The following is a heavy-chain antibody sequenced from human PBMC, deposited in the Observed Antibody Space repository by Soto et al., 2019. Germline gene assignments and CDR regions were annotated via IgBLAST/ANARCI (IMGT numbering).Heavy chain of an antibody. Sequence: GESLKISCKGSGYSFTSYWIGWVRQMPGKGLEWIGIIYPGDSDTRYSPSIQGWVTISADNSISTAFLQRSSLTASDTAMYYCAMASGYSSSCDYWGQGTLVTVSS. V-gene: IGHV5-51*01. D-gene: IGHD6-13*01. CDR1: GYSFTSYW. CDR2: IYPGDSDT. CDR3: AMASGYSSSCDY. J-gene: IGHJ4*02.